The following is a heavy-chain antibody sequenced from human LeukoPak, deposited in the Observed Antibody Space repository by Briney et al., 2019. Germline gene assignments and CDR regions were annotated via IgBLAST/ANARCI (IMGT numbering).Heavy chain of an antibody. CDR1: GGSISSSSYF. D-gene: IGHD4-17*01. Sequence: SETLSLTCTVSGGSISSSSYFWGWIRQPPGKGLEWIGSVYNSVNTQYNPSLKSRVTISVDQSRNQFSLKLSSVTAADTAVYYCARSDGGYQKIVGYAFDIWGQGTMVTVSS. CDR2: VYNSVNT. CDR3: ARSDGGYQKIVGYAFDI. J-gene: IGHJ3*02. V-gene: IGHV4-39*01.